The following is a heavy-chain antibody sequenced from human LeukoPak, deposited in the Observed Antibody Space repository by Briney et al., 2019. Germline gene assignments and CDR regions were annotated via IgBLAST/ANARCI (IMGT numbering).Heavy chain of an antibody. D-gene: IGHD3-3*01. V-gene: IGHV4-34*01. Sequence: SETLSLTCAVYCGSFSGYYWSWIRQPPGKGLEWIGEINHSGSTNYNPSLKSRVTISVDTSKNQFSLKLSSVTAADTAVYYCARALRFLEWLWNGYDAFDIWGQGTMVTVSS. CDR2: INHSGST. CDR1: CGSFSGYY. CDR3: ARALRFLEWLWNGYDAFDI. J-gene: IGHJ3*02.